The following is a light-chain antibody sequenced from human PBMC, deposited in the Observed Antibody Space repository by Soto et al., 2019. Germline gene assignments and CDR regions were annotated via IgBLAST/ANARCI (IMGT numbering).Light chain of an antibody. J-gene: IGKJ1*01. CDR3: KQYYSFPWT. Sequence: IQMTQSPSSVSASVGDRVTITCRASQGISNWLAWYQQKPGKAHELLIYAASTLQSGVQSRFSGSGSGTDFTLTISCLQSEDFATYYCKQYYSFPWTFGQGTKVDIK. CDR1: QGISNW. CDR2: AAS. V-gene: IGKV1-12*01.